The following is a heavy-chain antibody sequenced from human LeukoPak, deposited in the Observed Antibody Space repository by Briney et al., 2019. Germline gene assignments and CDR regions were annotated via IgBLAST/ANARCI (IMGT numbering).Heavy chain of an antibody. V-gene: IGHV3-23*01. D-gene: IGHD3-22*01. J-gene: IGHJ4*02. CDR3: AKSEYYDSRGSPTSFDS. CDR2: VSGSGSTI. CDR1: GFAFTAYT. Sequence: GGSLSLSCASSGFAFTAYTMRRVCQAPAKGLEWVSVVSGSGSTIYYADSVKGRFTISRDNSKSTLYLQLNSLRAEDTAVYYCAKSEYYDSRGSPTSFDSWGRGPVVTASS.